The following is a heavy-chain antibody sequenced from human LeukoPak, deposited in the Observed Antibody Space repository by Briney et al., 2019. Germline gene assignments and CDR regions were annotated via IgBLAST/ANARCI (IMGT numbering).Heavy chain of an antibody. Sequence: SVTVSCKASGGTFISYAISWVRQAPGQGLEWMGGIIPIFGTANYAQKFQGRVTITTDESTSTAYMELSSLRSEDTAVYYCATGGSGYFDYWGQGTLVTVSS. J-gene: IGHJ4*02. V-gene: IGHV1-69*05. D-gene: IGHD3-10*01. CDR1: GGTFISYA. CDR3: ATGGSGYFDY. CDR2: IIPIFGTA.